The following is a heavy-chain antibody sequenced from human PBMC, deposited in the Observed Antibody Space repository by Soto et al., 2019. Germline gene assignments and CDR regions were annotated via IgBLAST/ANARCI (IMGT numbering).Heavy chain of an antibody. CDR2: LSGSGGST. V-gene: IGHV3-23*01. D-gene: IGHD2-21*01. J-gene: IGHJ5*02. CDR1: GFSFSTYA. Sequence: GGSLRLSCAASGFSFSTYAMSWVRQAPGKGLEWVSALSGSGGSTYYADSVKGRFTISRDNSKNTVYLQMNSLRADDTAVYFCAKGSSAPQNLFGSWGQGTLVTVS. CDR3: AKGSSAPQNLFGS.